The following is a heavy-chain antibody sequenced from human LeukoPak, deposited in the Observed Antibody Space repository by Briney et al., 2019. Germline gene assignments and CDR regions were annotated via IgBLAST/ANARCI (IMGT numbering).Heavy chain of an antibody. J-gene: IGHJ4*02. CDR1: GYTLTELS. Sequence: ASVKVSCKVSGYTLTELSMHWVRQAPGKGLEWMGGFGPEDGETIYAQKFQGRVTMTEDTSTDTAYMELSSLRSEDTAVYYCATDFALPSDYYDSSGYYFDYWGQGTLVTVSS. V-gene: IGHV1-24*01. CDR3: ATDFALPSDYYDSSGYYFDY. D-gene: IGHD3-22*01. CDR2: FGPEDGET.